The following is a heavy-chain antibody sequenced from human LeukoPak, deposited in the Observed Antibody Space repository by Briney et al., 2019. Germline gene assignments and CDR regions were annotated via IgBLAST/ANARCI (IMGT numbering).Heavy chain of an antibody. Sequence: GGSLRLSCAASGFTFSDYALIWVRQAPGKGLEWISVIRGTGGTTYYAGSVKGRCTISRDNSRNTVYLQMNSLRAEDTALYFCGKDPNGDYVGAFDFWGPGTMVTVSS. V-gene: IGHV3-23*01. J-gene: IGHJ3*01. CDR3: GKDPNGDYVGAFDF. D-gene: IGHD4-17*01. CDR2: IRGTGGTT. CDR1: GFTFSDYA.